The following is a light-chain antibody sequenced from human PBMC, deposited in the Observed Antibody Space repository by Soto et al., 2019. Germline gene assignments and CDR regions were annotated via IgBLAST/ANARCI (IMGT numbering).Light chain of an antibody. J-gene: IGKJ1*01. CDR1: QSVSSN. CDR2: GAS. V-gene: IGKV3-15*01. Sequence: IVMPQSPGTLSVSPGERATLSCRASQSVSSNLAWYQQRPGQAPRLLMYGASTRATGIPARFSGSGSGTEFTLTISSLQSEDFAIYYCQQYNNWPPWTFGQGTKVDIK. CDR3: QQYNNWPPWT.